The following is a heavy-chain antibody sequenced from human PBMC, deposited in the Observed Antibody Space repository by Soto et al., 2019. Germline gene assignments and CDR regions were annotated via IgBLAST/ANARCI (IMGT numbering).Heavy chain of an antibody. Sequence: GGSLRLSCAASGFTVSSNYMSWVRQAPGKGLEWVSVIYSGGSTYYADSVKGRFTISRDNSKNTLYLQMNSLRAEDTAVYYCSGYYDSSGPPIDYYYYGMDVWGQGTTVTVSS. V-gene: IGHV3-53*01. CDR1: GFTVSSNY. CDR3: SGYYDSSGPPIDYYYYGMDV. CDR2: IYSGGST. D-gene: IGHD3-22*01. J-gene: IGHJ6*02.